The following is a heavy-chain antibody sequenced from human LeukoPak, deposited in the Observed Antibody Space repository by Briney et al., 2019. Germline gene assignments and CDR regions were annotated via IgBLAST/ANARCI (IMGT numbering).Heavy chain of an antibody. Sequence: GGSLRLSCAASGFTVSSNYMTWVRQAPGEGLEWVSVIYTGGSTYYADSVKGRFIISRDNSKNTLYLQMNSLRADDTAVYYCARGGTTLIVPTSWGQGTLVTVSS. CDR3: ARGGTTLIVPTS. D-gene: IGHD3-22*01. CDR2: IYTGGST. V-gene: IGHV3-53*01. CDR1: GFTVSSNY. J-gene: IGHJ5*02.